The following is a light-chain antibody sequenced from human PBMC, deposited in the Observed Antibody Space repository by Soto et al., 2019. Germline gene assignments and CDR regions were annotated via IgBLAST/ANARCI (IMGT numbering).Light chain of an antibody. V-gene: IGLV4-60*03. CDR2: LEGSGSY. CDR3: ETWDSNSWV. J-gene: IGLJ3*02. CDR1: SGHSSYI. Sequence: QPVLTQSSSASASLGSSVKLTCTLSSGHSSYIIAWHQQQPGKAPRYLMKLEGSGSYNKGSGVPDRFSGSSSGADRYLTISYLQSVDEADYYCETWDSNSWVFGGGTKLTVL.